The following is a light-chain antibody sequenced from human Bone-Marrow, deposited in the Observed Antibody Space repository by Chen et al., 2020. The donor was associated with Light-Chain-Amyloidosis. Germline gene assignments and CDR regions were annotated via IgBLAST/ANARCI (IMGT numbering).Light chain of an antibody. V-gene: IGLV1-44*01. CDR3: APWDDRLNGWV. J-gene: IGLJ3*02. CDR1: RSNVGANG. Sequence: SLLTQPPSPSGTPGHRFPVPCSGGRSNVGANGLNCDQQLPGAAPKLLIFDTNRRPSGVPDRFSGSKSGTSASLAISDLQSEDEAHYYCAPWDDRLNGWVFGGGTRLTVL. CDR2: DTN.